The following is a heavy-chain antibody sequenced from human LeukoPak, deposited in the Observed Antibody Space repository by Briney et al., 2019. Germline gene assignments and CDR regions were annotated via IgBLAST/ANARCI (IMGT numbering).Heavy chain of an antibody. CDR1: GGSVSSYY. J-gene: IGHJ6*02. Sequence: SETLSLTCTVSGGSVSSYYWSWIRQPPGKGLEWIGYIYYSGSTNYNPSLKSRVAISVDTSKNQFSLKLSSVTAADTAVYHCARDNWNYGSSMDVWGQGTTVTVSS. V-gene: IGHV4-59*02. CDR2: IYYSGST. CDR3: ARDNWNYGSSMDV. D-gene: IGHD1-7*01.